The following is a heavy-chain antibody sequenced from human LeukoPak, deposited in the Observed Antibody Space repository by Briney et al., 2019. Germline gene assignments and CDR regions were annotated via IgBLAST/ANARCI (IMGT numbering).Heavy chain of an antibody. D-gene: IGHD3-10*01. J-gene: IGHJ4*02. V-gene: IGHV4-61*02. CDR3: ARVVPYYGSGRGPFDY. CDR1: GGSISSGSYY. Sequence: SQTLSLTCTVSGGSISSGSYYWSWIRQPAGKGLEWIGRIYSSGSTNYNPSLKSRVTISVDTSKKQFSLKLSSVTAADTAVYYCARVVPYYGSGRGPFDYWGQGTLVTVSS. CDR2: IYSSGST.